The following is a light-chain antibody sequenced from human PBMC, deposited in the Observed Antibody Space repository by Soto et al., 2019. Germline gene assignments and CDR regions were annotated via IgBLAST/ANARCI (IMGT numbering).Light chain of an antibody. J-gene: IGLJ2*01. CDR2: EGS. V-gene: IGLV2-23*01. Sequence: QSALTQPASVSGSPGQSITISCTGTSSDVGSYNLVSWYQQHPGKAPKLMIYEGSKRPSGVSNRFSGSKSGNTASLTISGLQAEXXADYYCCSYAGSSTLVFGGGTKVTVL. CDR3: CSYAGSSTLV. CDR1: SSDVGSYNL.